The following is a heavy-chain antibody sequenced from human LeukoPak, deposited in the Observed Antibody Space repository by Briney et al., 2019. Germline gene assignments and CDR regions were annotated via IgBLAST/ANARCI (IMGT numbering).Heavy chain of an antibody. CDR2: INHSGST. CDR3: ARGRDGYNSLNRGEYYYFDY. J-gene: IGHJ4*02. V-gene: IGHV4-34*01. CDR1: GGSFSGYY. D-gene: IGHD5-24*01. Sequence: PSETLSLTCAVYGGSFSGYYWSWIRQPPGKGLEWIGEINHSGSTNYNPSLKSRVTISVDTSKNQFSLRLNSVTAADTAVYYCARGRDGYNSLNRGEYYYFDYWGQGTLVTVSS.